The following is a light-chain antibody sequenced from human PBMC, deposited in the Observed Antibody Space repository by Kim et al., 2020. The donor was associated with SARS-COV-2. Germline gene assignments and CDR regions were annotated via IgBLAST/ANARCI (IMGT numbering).Light chain of an antibody. V-gene: IGLV4-69*02. CDR3: QTWGAGIRV. J-gene: IGLJ3*02. CDR1: SDYSGNA. CDR2: LNRDGSY. Sequence: ASVTLTCTLSSDYSGNAIAWHQQQPQKGPRFLMKLNRDGSYSRGAGIPDRFSGSTSGAERHLSISSLQSEDEGDYYCQTWGAGIRVFGGGTQLTVL.